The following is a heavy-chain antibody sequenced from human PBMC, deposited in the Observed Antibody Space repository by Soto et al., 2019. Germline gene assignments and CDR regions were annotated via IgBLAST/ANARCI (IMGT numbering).Heavy chain of an antibody. CDR3: ATHGITFGGVILN. V-gene: IGHV3-11*06. D-gene: IGHD3-16*02. Sequence: QVQLVESGGGLVKPGGSLRLSCAASGFTFSDYMSWIRQAPGKGLEWVSYISSSSSYTNYADSVKGRFTISRDNAKNSLYLQMNSLRAEDTAVYYCATHGITFGGVILNWGQGTLVTVSS. CDR1: GFTFSDY. CDR2: ISSSSSYT. J-gene: IGHJ4*02.